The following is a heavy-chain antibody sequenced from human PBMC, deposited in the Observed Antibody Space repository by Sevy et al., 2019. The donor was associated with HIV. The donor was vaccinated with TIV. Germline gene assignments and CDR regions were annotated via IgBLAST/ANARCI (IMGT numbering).Heavy chain of an antibody. CDR2: IIPIFGTA. CDR3: ARGGKGYCSSTSCSHFDY. J-gene: IGHJ4*02. D-gene: IGHD2-2*01. CDR1: GGTFSSYA. V-gene: IGHV1-69*13. Sequence: ASMKVSCKASGGTFSSYAISWVRQAPGQGLEWMGGIIPIFGTANYAQKFQGRVTITADESTSTAYMELSSLRSEDTAVYYCARGGKGYCSSTSCSHFDYWGQGTLVTVSS.